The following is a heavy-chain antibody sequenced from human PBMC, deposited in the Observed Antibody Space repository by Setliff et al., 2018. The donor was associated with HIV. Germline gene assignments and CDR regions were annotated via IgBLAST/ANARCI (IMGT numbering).Heavy chain of an antibody. V-gene: IGHV4-39*01. Sequence: PSETLSLTCTVSGGSISSSSYYWGWIRQPPGKGLEWIGSIYYSGTTYYNPSLKSRITISVDTSKNQFSLKVNSVTAADTAVYYCARRPIKGYGPFDSWGPGTLVTVSS. CDR2: IYYSGTT. CDR1: GGSISSSSYY. CDR3: ARRPIKGYGPFDS. J-gene: IGHJ4*02. D-gene: IGHD2-15*01.